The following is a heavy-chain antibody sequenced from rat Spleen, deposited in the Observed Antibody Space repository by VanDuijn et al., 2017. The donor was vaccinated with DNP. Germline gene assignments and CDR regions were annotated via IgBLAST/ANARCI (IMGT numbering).Heavy chain of an antibody. V-gene: IGHV5-20*01. CDR3: TTGGPYYYDH. J-gene: IGHJ2*01. Sequence: EVHLVVSGGGLVQPGRSLKLSCAVSGLTFSDYYMAWVRQAPTKGLEWVASVSYDGFSTYYRDSVKDRFTISRDNAKSNHYLQMDSLRSEDTATYYWTTGGPYYYDHWGQGVMVTVSS. CDR1: GLTFSDYY. CDR2: VSYDGFST.